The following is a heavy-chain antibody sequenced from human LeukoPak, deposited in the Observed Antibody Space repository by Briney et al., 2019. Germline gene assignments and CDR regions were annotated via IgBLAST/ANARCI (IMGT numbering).Heavy chain of an antibody. CDR1: GFTFSSYN. Sequence: GGSLRLSCAASGFTFSSYNMNWVRQAPGKGLEWVSYISSSSSTIYYADSVKGRFTISRDNAKNSLYLQMNSLRAEDTAVYYCARTALGPLRRRIFGVFDYWGQGTLVTVSS. V-gene: IGHV3-48*01. CDR3: ARTALGPLRRRIFGVFDY. D-gene: IGHD3-3*02. J-gene: IGHJ4*02. CDR2: ISSSSSTI.